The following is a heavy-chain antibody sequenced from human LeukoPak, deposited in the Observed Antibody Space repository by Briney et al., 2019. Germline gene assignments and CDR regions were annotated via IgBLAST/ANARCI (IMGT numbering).Heavy chain of an antibody. J-gene: IGHJ4*02. CDR1: GFTFRSYE. V-gene: IGHV3-48*03. CDR2: ISGSGNTI. D-gene: IGHD1-1*01. CDR3: AREPITPTGHPFDY. Sequence: GGSLRLSCAASGFTFRSYEMNWVRQAPGKGLEGVSYISGSGNTIYYADSVKGRFTISRDNAKDSLSLQINSLRAEDTAFYYCAREPITPTGHPFDYWGQGTLVTVSS.